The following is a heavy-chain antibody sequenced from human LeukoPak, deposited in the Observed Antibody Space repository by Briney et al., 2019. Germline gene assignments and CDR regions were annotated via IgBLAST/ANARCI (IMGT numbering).Heavy chain of an antibody. D-gene: IGHD3-22*01. CDR2: IYYSGST. V-gene: IGHV4-59*01. Sequence: SETLSLTCTVSGGSISSYYWSWIRQPPVKGLEWIGYIYYSGSTNYNPSLKSRVTISVDTSKNQFSLKLSSVTAADTAVYYCARYSDSIDAFDIWGQGTMVTVSS. J-gene: IGHJ3*02. CDR3: ARYSDSIDAFDI. CDR1: GGSISSYY.